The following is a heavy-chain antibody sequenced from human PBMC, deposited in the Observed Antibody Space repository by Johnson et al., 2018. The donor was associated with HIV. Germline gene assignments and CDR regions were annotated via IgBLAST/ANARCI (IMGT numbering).Heavy chain of an antibody. CDR2: IKQDGSEK. CDR3: ATRDPTHRPGVFDI. D-gene: IGHD1-14*01. Sequence: VQLVESGGGLVQPGGSLRLSCVVSGFTFRSYWMTWVRQAPGKGLEWVANIKQDGSEKYYADSVKGRFTISRDNSENSLYLQMNSLRAEDTAVYYCATRDPTHRPGVFDIWGQGTMVTISS. V-gene: IGHV3-7*01. J-gene: IGHJ3*02. CDR1: GFTFRSYW.